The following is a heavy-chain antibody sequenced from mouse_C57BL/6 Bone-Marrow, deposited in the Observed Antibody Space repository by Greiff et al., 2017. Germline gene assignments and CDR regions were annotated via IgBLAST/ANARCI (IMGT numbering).Heavy chain of an antibody. V-gene: IGHV14-4*01. D-gene: IGHD2-1*01. Sequence: VQLQQSGAELVRPGASVKLSCTASGFNIKDDYMHWVKQRPEQGLEWIGWIDPENGDTEYASKFLGKATITADTSSNTAYLQLSSLTSEDTAVYYCTTPYGNYDAMDYWGQGTSVTVSS. J-gene: IGHJ4*01. CDR2: IDPENGDT. CDR3: TTPYGNYDAMDY. CDR1: GFNIKDDY.